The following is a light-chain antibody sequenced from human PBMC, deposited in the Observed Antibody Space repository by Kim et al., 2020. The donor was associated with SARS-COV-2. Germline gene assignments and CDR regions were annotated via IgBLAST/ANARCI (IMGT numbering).Light chain of an antibody. J-gene: IGLJ3*02. Sequence: SVALGQTATISCGASNIGSKIVHWYQQTPGQAPVMVIDRDTNRPSGIPERFSGSTSGNTATLTISRAQAGDEADYYCQVWDSNTWVFGGGTQLTVL. CDR3: QVWDSNTWV. CDR1: NIGSKI. CDR2: RDT. V-gene: IGLV3-9*01.